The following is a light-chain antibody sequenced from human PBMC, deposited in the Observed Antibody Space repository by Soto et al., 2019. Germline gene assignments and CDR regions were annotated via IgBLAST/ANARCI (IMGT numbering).Light chain of an antibody. CDR1: SSDVGVYNY. Sequence: QTVVTQPASVSGSPGQSITISCTGSSSDVGVYNYVSWYQQHPGKAPKLIIYDVSNRPSGVSNRFSGSKSGNTASLTISGLQAEDEADYYCSSYTSSSTVVFGGGTKLTVL. V-gene: IGLV2-14*01. J-gene: IGLJ2*01. CDR2: DVS. CDR3: SSYTSSSTVV.